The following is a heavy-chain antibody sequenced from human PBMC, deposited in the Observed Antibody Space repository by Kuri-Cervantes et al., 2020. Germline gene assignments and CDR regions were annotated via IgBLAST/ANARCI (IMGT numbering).Heavy chain of an antibody. D-gene: IGHD3-10*01. Sequence: GESLKISCAASGFTFSSYGMHWVRQAPGKGLEWVAVIWYDGSNKYYADSVKGRFTISRDNAKNTLYLQMNSLRAEDTAVYYCARASRGSNSYDYWGQGTLVTVSS. J-gene: IGHJ4*02. CDR3: ARASRGSNSYDY. CDR1: GFTFSSYG. V-gene: IGHV3-33*08. CDR2: IWYDGSNK.